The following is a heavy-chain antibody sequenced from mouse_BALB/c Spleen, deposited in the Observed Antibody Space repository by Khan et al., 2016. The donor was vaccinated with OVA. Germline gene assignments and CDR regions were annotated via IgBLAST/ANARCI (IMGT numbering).Heavy chain of an antibody. J-gene: IGHJ2*01. CDR3: TRDRINY. CDR2: INPTSGYT. Sequence: QVQLKQSGAELVKPGASVKMSCKASGYSFTTYWMHWVIQRPGKGLEWIGYINPTSGYTDYNEKFKDRATLSADKSSSTAYMQLSSLTSEDSAVYYCTRDRINYWGQGTTLTVSS. V-gene: IGHV1-7*01. CDR1: GYSFTTYW.